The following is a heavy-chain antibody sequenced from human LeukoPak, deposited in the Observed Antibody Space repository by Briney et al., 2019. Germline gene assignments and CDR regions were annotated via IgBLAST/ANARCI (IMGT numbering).Heavy chain of an antibody. D-gene: IGHD3-3*01. J-gene: IGHJ3*02. CDR1: GFNVSSSY. CDR2: ISSSSSYI. V-gene: IGHV3-21*01. Sequence: PGGSLRLSCAVSGFNVSSSYMSWVRQAPGKGREWVSSISSSSSYIYYADSVKGRFTISRDNAKNSLYLQMNSLRAEDTAVYYCARDAYDFWSGGGRRDAFDIWGQGTMVTVSS. CDR3: ARDAYDFWSGGGRRDAFDI.